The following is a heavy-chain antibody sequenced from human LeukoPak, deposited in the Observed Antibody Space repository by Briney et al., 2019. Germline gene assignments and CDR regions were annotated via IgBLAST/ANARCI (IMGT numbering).Heavy chain of an antibody. CDR1: GFTFSTYA. V-gene: IGHV3-64*01. Sequence: SGGSLRLSCAASGFTFSTYAMHWVRQAPGKGLEYVSAISSNGGSTYYANSVKGRFTISRDNSKNTLYLQMNSLRAEDTAVYYCAKDLGGRWPPLFDYWGQGTLVTVSS. CDR2: ISSNGGST. D-gene: IGHD4-23*01. CDR3: AKDLGGRWPPLFDY. J-gene: IGHJ4*02.